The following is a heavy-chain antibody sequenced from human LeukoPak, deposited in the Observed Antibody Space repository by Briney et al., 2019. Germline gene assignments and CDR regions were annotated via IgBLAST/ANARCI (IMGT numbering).Heavy chain of an antibody. CDR3: ARDVITIFGVVIPSGYGMDV. CDR1: GGSIRSSYYY. Sequence: SETLSLTCTVSGGSIRSSYYYWGWIRQPPGKGLEWIGYIYYSGSTNYNPSLKSRVTISVDTSKNQFSLKLSSVTAADTAVYYCARDVITIFGVVIPSGYGMDVWGQGTTVTVSS. V-gene: IGHV4-61*01. J-gene: IGHJ6*02. CDR2: IYYSGST. D-gene: IGHD3-3*01.